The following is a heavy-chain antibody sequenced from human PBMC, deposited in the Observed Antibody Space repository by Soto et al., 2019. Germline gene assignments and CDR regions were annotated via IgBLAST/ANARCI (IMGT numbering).Heavy chain of an antibody. CDR1: GYIFTSYG. CDR3: AIQTLAVLGKVCEY. V-gene: IGHV1-3*01. J-gene: IGHJ4*02. Sequence: ASVKVSCKGSGYIFTSYGIHWVRQAPGQRLEWMGWINAANGDTRFSQKFQGRVTLTTDTSASTGNMDLSSLTSEDTAVYYCAIQTLAVLGKVCEYWGQEMLVTVSS. CDR2: INAANGDT. D-gene: IGHD6-19*01.